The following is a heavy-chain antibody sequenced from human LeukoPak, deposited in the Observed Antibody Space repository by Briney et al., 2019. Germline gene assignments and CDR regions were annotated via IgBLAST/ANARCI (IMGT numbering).Heavy chain of an antibody. Sequence: PSETLSLTCAGYGGSFSGYYWSWIRQSPGKGLEWIGEINHTGSTIYNPSLKSRVIMSVDMSSNQFSLKLSSVTAADTAVFYCARYRFGESLYYYYYGMDVWGQGTTVTVSS. CDR3: ARYRFGESLYYYYYGMDV. J-gene: IGHJ6*02. CDR1: GGSFSGYY. V-gene: IGHV4-34*01. CDR2: INHTGST. D-gene: IGHD3-10*01.